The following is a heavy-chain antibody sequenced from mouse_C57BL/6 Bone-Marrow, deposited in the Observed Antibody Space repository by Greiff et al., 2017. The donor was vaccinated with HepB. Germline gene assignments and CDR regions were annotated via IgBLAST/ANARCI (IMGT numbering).Heavy chain of an antibody. V-gene: IGHV5-4*01. CDR1: GFTFSSYA. J-gene: IGHJ1*03. CDR2: ISDGGSYT. Sequence: EVKVVESGGGLVKPGGSLKLSCAASGFTFSSYAMSWVRQTPEKRLEWVATISDGGSYTYYPDNVKGRFTISRDNAKNNLYLQMSHLKSEDTAMYYCARDRVYSFYWYFDVWGTGTTVTVSS. D-gene: IGHD2-12*01. CDR3: ARDRVYSFYWYFDV.